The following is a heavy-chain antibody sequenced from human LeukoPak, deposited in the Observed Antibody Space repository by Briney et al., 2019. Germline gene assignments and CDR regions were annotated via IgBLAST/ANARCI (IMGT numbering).Heavy chain of an antibody. CDR1: GFTFSSYG. Sequence: GGSLRLSCAASGFTFSSYGMHWVRQAPGKGLEWVAVIWYDGSNKYYADSVKGRFTISRDNSKNTLYLQMNSLRAEDTAVYYCARGQVCSGGSCYVFYYGVDVWGQGTTVTVSS. J-gene: IGHJ6*02. V-gene: IGHV3-33*01. CDR3: ARGQVCSGGSCYVFYYGVDV. D-gene: IGHD2-15*01. CDR2: IWYDGSNK.